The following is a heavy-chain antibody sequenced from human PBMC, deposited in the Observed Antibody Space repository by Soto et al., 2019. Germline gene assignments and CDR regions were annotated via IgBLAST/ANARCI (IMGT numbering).Heavy chain of an antibody. D-gene: IGHD1-26*01. CDR2: IYYSGST. CDR3: ARGSEVFNYYYMDV. V-gene: IGHV4-39*01. J-gene: IGHJ6*03. Sequence: QLQLQESGPGLVKPSETLSLTCTVSGGSISSSSYYWGWIRQPPGKGLEWIGSIYYSGSTYYNPSLKSRVTISVDTSKNQFSLKLSSVTAADTAVYYCARGSEVFNYYYMDVWGKGPTVTVSS. CDR1: GGSISSSSYY.